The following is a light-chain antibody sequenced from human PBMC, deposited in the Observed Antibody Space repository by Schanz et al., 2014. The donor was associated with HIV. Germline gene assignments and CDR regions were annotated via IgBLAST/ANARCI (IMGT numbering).Light chain of an antibody. V-gene: IGLV1-51*01. CDR1: TSNIGKNY. J-gene: IGLJ3*02. Sequence: QSVLTQPPSVSAAPGQKVTISCSGSTSNIGKNYVSWLQLLPGTAPKLLIYDNNNRPSGIPDRFSGSKSGTSATLAITGLQTGDEADYYCGTWDHSRNWVFGGGTKLTVL. CDR3: GTWDHSRNWV. CDR2: DNN.